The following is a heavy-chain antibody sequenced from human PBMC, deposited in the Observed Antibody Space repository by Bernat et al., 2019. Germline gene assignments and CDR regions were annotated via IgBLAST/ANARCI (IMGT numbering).Heavy chain of an antibody. CDR3: ARESMLRGSYDAFDI. J-gene: IGHJ3*02. Sequence: EVQLVESGGALVQPGGSLRLSCAASGFTFRNFDMHWVRQATGKGLEWVAGIGVRGDTYHPESVKGRFTVPRENAKNSVYLQMNSLRAGDTAVYYCARESMLRGSYDAFDIWGQGTVVTVSS. D-gene: IGHD3-10*02. V-gene: IGHV3-13*01. CDR1: GFTFRNFD. CDR2: IGVRGDT.